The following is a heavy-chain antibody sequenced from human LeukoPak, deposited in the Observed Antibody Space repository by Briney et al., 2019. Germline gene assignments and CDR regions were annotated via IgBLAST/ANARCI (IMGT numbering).Heavy chain of an antibody. CDR1: GFTFSSYW. CDR2: INTDGSST. D-gene: IGHD6-25*01. CDR3: APTPSGLYYFDY. J-gene: IGHJ4*02. Sequence: PGGSLRLSCAASGFTFSSYWMHWVRQAPGKGLVWVSRINTDGSSTSYADSVKGRFTISRDNAKNTLYLQMNSLRAEDTAVYYCAPTPSGLYYFDYWGQGTLVTVSS. V-gene: IGHV3-74*01.